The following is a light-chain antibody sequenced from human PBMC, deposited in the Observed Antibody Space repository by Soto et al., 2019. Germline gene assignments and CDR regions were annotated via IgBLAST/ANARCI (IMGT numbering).Light chain of an antibody. CDR3: LVYGRGGTLM. V-gene: IGLV2-14*03. CDR2: EVC. J-gene: IGLJ3*02. CDR1: NTDVGGHHY. Sequence: QSALTQPASVSGSPVQSISISFPGTNTDVGGHHYVSWYQQHPGKAPKLVIYEVCNRPSNVSARLSGSKRGNTASLTISGLQPEDDADYDSLVYGRGGTLMFGGGTKLTVL.